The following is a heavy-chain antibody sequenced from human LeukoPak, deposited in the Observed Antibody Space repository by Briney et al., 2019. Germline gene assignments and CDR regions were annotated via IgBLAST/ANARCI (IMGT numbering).Heavy chain of an antibody. Sequence: GASVTVSCKASGGTFSSYAISWVRQAPGQGLEWMGGIIPIFGTANYAQKFQGRVTITTDESTSTAYMELSSLRSEDTAVYYCASDSGSYGGGYFDYWGQGTLVTVSS. CDR1: GGTFSSYA. CDR2: IIPIFGTA. D-gene: IGHD1-26*01. J-gene: IGHJ4*02. CDR3: ASDSGSYGGGYFDY. V-gene: IGHV1-69*05.